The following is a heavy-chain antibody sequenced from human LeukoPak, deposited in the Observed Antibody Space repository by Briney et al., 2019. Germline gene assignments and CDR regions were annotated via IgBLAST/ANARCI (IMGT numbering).Heavy chain of an antibody. V-gene: IGHV4-59*01. CDR1: GGSISSYY. J-gene: IGHJ3*02. CDR2: IYYSGST. D-gene: IGHD6-13*01. CDR3: ARETGSSWYEGGAFDI. Sequence: SETLSLTCTVSGGSISSYYWSWIRQPAGKGLEWIGYIYYSGSTNYNPSLKSRVTISVDTSKNQFSLKLSSVTAADTAVYYCARETGSSWYEGGAFDIWGQGTMVTVTS.